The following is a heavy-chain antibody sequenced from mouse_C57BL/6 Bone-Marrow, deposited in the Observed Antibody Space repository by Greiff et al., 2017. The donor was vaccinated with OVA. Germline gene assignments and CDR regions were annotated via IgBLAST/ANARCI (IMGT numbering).Heavy chain of an antibody. Sequence: DVKLVESGGGLVKPGGSLKLSCAASGFTFSDYGMHWVRQAPEKGLEWVAYISSGSSTIYYADTVKGRFTIPRDNAKNTLFLQMTSLRSEDTAMYYCARSHYYGSSYWYFDVWGTGTTVTVSS. CDR1: GFTFSDYG. CDR2: ISSGSSTI. D-gene: IGHD1-1*01. V-gene: IGHV5-17*01. J-gene: IGHJ1*03. CDR3: ARSHYYGSSYWYFDV.